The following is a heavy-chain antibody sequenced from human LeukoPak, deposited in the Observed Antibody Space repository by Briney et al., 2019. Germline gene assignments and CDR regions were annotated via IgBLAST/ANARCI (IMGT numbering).Heavy chain of an antibody. Sequence: PSETLSLTCTVSGGSLSGFYWSWIRQSPSLGLEWIGLTYSDGSTMYNPSLTSRVTISLDTSKNQISLRLTSVTAADTAIYYCARDVVAVPGFDNWFDPWGQGTLVTVSS. CDR1: GGSLSGFY. CDR2: TYSDGST. D-gene: IGHD6-19*01. J-gene: IGHJ5*02. CDR3: ARDVVAVPGFDNWFDP. V-gene: IGHV4-59*01.